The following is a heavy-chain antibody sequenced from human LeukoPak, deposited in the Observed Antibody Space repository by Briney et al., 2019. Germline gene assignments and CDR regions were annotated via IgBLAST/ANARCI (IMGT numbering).Heavy chain of an antibody. J-gene: IGHJ4*02. CDR2: ISGSGVST. CDR1: GFTFSDYA. V-gene: IGHV3-23*01. Sequence: GGSLRLSCAACGFTFSDYAMSWVRQAPGKGLEWVSAISGSGVSTYYAESVKGRLTISRDNSKNTLYLQMNSLRAEDTAVYRCAKHRTYGSGSYDYWGQGTLITVSS. CDR3: AKHRTYGSGSYDY. D-gene: IGHD3-10*01.